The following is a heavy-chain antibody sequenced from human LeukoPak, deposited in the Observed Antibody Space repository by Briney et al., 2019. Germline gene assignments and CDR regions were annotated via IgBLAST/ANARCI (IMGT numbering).Heavy chain of an antibody. CDR3: ARLLDNDSSGDPDTFDM. Sequence: SETLSLTCSVSGDSTSRHFWSWIRQPPGKGLEWIAFIHYSGRTKYNPSLQSRVTISVDTSENESSLRLTSVTAADTAVYYCARLLDNDSSGDPDTFDMWGQGTVVTVSS. J-gene: IGHJ3*02. CDR1: GDSTSRHF. CDR2: IHYSGRT. D-gene: IGHD3-22*01. V-gene: IGHV4-59*11.